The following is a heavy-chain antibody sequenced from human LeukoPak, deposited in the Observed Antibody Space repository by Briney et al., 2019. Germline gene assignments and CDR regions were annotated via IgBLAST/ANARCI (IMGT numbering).Heavy chain of an antibody. D-gene: IGHD3-22*01. CDR2: IYPGDSDT. V-gene: IGHV5-51*01. CDR3: ARRYDSSGYYSGLDY. J-gene: IGHJ4*02. Sequence: GESLKISCKGSGYSFTTYWIGWVRQMPGKGLEWMGIIYPGDSDTRYSPSFQGQVTISADKSISTAYPQWSSLKASDTAMYYCARRYDSSGYYSGLDYWGQGTLVTVSS. CDR1: GYSFTTYW.